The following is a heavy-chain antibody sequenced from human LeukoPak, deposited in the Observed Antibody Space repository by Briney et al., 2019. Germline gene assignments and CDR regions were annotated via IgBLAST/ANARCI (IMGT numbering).Heavy chain of an antibody. V-gene: IGHV4-34*01. CDR3: ARGRFWSNYYYYGMDV. CDR2: INHSGST. CDR1: GGSFSGYY. J-gene: IGHJ6*02. Sequence: SETLSLTCAVYGGSFSGYYWSWIRQPPGKGLEWIGEINHSGSTNYNPSLKSQVTISVDTSKNQFPLKLSSVTAADTAVYYCARGRFWSNYYYYGMDVWGQGTTVTVSS. D-gene: IGHD3-3*01.